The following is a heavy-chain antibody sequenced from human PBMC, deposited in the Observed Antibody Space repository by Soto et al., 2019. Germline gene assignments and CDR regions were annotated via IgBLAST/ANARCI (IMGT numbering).Heavy chain of an antibody. CDR2: INVYNGNT. CDR1: GYTFTNYG. Sequence: QVQLVQSGGEVKKPGASVKVSCKASGYTFTNYGISWVRQAPGQGLEWMGWINVYNGNTKYAQKAQGRVTMTTDTSTSTAYLEMSSLRSDDTAVYYCARGVGSGSYYNQYNWFDPWGQGTLVTVSS. CDR3: ARGVGSGSYYNQYNWFDP. D-gene: IGHD3-10*01. J-gene: IGHJ5*02. V-gene: IGHV1-18*01.